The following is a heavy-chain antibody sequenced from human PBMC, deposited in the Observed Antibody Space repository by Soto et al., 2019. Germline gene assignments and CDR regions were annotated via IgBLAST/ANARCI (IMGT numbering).Heavy chain of an antibody. Sequence: GGSLRLSCAASGFTFSSYAMSWVRQAPGKGLEWVSAISGSGGSTYYADSVKGRFTISRENSKNTLYLQMNSLRAEDTAVYYFAQDRRYSYGTEFDYRGQGTLVTVSS. J-gene: IGHJ4*02. V-gene: IGHV3-23*01. CDR3: AQDRRYSYGTEFDY. CDR1: GFTFSSYA. CDR2: ISGSGGST. D-gene: IGHD5-18*01.